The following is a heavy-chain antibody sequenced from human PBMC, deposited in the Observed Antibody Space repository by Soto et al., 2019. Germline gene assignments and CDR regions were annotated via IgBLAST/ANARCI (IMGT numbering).Heavy chain of an antibody. Sequence: GESLKISCKGSGYSFTSYWIGWVRQMPGKGLEWMGIIYPGDSDTRYSPSFQGQVTISADKSISTAYLQWSSLKASDTAMYYCARHYCSSTSCCPVYYYYYGMDVWGQGTTGTVSS. V-gene: IGHV5-51*01. J-gene: IGHJ6*02. CDR3: ARHYCSSTSCCPVYYYYYGMDV. CDR1: GYSFTSYW. CDR2: IYPGDSDT. D-gene: IGHD2-2*01.